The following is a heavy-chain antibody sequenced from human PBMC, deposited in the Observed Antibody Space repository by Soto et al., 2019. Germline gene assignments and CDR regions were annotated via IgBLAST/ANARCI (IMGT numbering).Heavy chain of an antibody. Sequence: SETLSLTCTVSGGSISSGDYYWSWIRQPPGKGLEWIGYIYYSGSTYYNPSLKSRVTISVDTSKNQFSLKLSSVTAADTAVYYCARANYDFWSGSNCFDPWCQGTLVTVSS. J-gene: IGHJ5*02. CDR2: IYYSGST. D-gene: IGHD3-3*01. CDR1: GGSISSGDYY. V-gene: IGHV4-30-4*01. CDR3: ARANYDFWSGSNCFDP.